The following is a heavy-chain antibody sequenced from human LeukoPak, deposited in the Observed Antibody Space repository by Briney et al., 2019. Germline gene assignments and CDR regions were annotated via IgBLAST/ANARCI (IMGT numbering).Heavy chain of an antibody. CDR3: ARHHTLYYYDSSGPPYFDY. V-gene: IGHV4-59*08. CDR1: GGSISSYY. J-gene: IGHJ4*02. CDR2: IYYSGST. D-gene: IGHD3-22*01. Sequence: PSETLSLTCTVSGGSISSYYWSWIRQPPGKGLEWIGYIYYSGSTNYNPSLKSRVTISVDTSKNQFSLKLSSVSAADTAVYYCARHHTLYYYDSSGPPYFDYWGQGTLVTVSS.